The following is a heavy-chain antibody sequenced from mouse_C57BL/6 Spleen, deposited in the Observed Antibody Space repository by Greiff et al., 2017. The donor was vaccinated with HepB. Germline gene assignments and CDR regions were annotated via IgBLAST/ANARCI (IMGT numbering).Heavy chain of an antibody. CDR2: IHPSDSDT. CDR1: GYTFTSYW. D-gene: IGHD1-1*01. J-gene: IGHJ4*01. Sequence: QVQLKQPGAELVKPGASVKVSCKASGYTFTSYWMHWVKQRPGQGLEWIGRIHPSDSDTNYNQKFKGKATLTVDKSSSTAYMQLSSLTSEDSAVYYCAIGGENYGSLMDYWGQGTSVTVSS. CDR3: AIGGENYGSLMDY. V-gene: IGHV1-74*01.